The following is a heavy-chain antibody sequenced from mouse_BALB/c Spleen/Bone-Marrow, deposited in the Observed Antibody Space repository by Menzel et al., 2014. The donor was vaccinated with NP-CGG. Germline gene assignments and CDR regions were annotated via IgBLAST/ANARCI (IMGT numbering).Heavy chain of an antibody. Sequence: QVQLQQSGPGLVAPSQSLSITCTVSGFSLTGYGVNWVRPPPGKGLEWLGMIWGDGRTDYNSALKSRLSISKDNSKSQVFLKMNSLQTDDTARYYCARHYGSNYYAMDYWGQGTSVTVSS. CDR3: ARHYGSNYYAMDY. D-gene: IGHD1-1*01. CDR1: GFSLTGYG. CDR2: IWGDGRT. V-gene: IGHV2-6-7*01. J-gene: IGHJ4*01.